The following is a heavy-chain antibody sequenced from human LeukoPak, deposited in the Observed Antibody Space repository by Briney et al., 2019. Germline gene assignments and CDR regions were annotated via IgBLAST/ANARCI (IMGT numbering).Heavy chain of an antibody. Sequence: GGSLRLSCTASGFTFGDYAMSWVRQAPGKGLEWVGFIRSKAYGGTTEYAASVKGRFTISRDDSKSIAYLQMNSLKTEDTAVYYCTRSGAMDLGYDYWGRGTLVTVSS. CDR2: IRSKAYGGTT. J-gene: IGHJ4*02. V-gene: IGHV3-49*04. D-gene: IGHD5-18*01. CDR1: GFTFGDYA. CDR3: TRSGAMDLGYDY.